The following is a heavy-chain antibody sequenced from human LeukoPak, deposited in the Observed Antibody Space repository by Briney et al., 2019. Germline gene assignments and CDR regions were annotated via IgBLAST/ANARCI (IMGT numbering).Heavy chain of an antibody. CDR2: ISNSGGST. Sequence: GGSLRLSCAASGFTFSSYAMSWVRQVPGKGLEWVSTISNSGGSTHYADSVKGRFTVSRDNSKNTVYLQMNSLRAEDTAAYFCAKGGGAYGDSRFDYWGQGTLVTVSS. CDR3: AKGGGAYGDSRFDY. J-gene: IGHJ4*02. D-gene: IGHD4-17*01. CDR1: GFTFSSYA. V-gene: IGHV3-23*01.